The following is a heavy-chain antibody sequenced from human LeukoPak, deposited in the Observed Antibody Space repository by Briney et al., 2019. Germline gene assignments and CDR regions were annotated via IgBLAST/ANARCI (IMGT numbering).Heavy chain of an antibody. D-gene: IGHD3-3*01. V-gene: IGHV4-34*01. CDR3: ARRHDFWSGYYNRYYCYGMDV. Sequence: ASETLSLTCAVYGGSFSGYYWSWIRQPPGKGLEWIGEINHSGSTNYNPSLKSRVTISVDTSKNQFSLKLSSVTAADTAVYYCARRHDFWSGYYNRYYCYGMDVWGQGTTVTVSS. J-gene: IGHJ6*02. CDR2: INHSGST. CDR1: GGSFSGYY.